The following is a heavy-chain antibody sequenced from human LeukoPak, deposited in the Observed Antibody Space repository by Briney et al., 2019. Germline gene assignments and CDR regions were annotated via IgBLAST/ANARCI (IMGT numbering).Heavy chain of an antibody. CDR1: GFTFSSYG. Sequence: GGSLRLSCAASGFTFSSYGMHWVRQAPGKGLEWVAVIWYDGSNKYYADSVKGRFTISRDDSKNTLYLQMNSLRAEDTAVYYCARDGYCSSTSCFDYWGQGTLVTVSS. CDR2: IWYDGSNK. D-gene: IGHD2-2*03. V-gene: IGHV3-33*01. CDR3: ARDGYCSSTSCFDY. J-gene: IGHJ4*02.